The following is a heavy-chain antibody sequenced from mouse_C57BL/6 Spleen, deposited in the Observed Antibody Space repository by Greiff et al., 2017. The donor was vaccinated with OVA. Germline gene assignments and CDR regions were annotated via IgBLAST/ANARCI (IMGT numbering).Heavy chain of an antibody. CDR2: IYPSASEP. V-gene: IGHV1-61*01. CDR3: AREGGITSYFDV. D-gene: IGHD1-1*01. CDR1: GYTFTSSW. Sequence: QVQLQQPGAELVRPGSSVKLSCKASGYTFTSSWMAWVKQRPGHGLDWIGHIYPSASEPHSHQKFKAKATLTVDKSSSTAYRQRSSLTSEDSAVYYCAREGGITSYFDVWGTGTTVTVSS. J-gene: IGHJ1*03.